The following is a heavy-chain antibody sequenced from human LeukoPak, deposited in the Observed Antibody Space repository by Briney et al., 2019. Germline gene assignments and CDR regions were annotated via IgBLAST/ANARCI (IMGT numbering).Heavy chain of an antibody. D-gene: IGHD3-10*01. J-gene: IGHJ4*02. CDR2: IYTSGST. CDR3: ARGAYYGSGNYFDY. V-gene: IGHV4-4*07. CDR1: GGSISSYY. Sequence: SETLSLTCTVSGGSISSYYWSWIRQPAGKGLEWIGRIYTSGSTNYNPSLKSRVTKSVDTSKNYFSLKLSSVTAADTAVYYCARGAYYGSGNYFDYWGLGALVTVSS.